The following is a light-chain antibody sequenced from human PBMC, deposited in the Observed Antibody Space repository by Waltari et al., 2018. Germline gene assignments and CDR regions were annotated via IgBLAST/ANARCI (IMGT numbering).Light chain of an antibody. Sequence: QSVLTQPPSVSAAPGQRVTISCSGGSSNIGNNYVSWYRQFPGTAPKLLIYESTDRPSGILGRFTGSKPGTSATLDITGLQAGGEADYYCGTWDSSLSGAVFGGGTHLTVL. J-gene: IGLJ7*01. CDR3: GTWDSSLSGAV. CDR2: EST. V-gene: IGLV1-51*02. CDR1: SSNIGNNY.